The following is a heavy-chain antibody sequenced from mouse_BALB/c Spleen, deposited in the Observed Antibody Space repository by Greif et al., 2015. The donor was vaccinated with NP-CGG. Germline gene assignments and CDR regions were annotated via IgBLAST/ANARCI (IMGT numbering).Heavy chain of an antibody. CDR2: IYPGNGDT. D-gene: IGHD3-3*01. CDR1: GYTFTSYN. V-gene: IGHV1-12*01. CDR3: AREGQALDY. J-gene: IGHJ2*01. Sequence: QVQLKESGAELVKPGASVKMSCKASGYTFTSYNMHWVKQTPGQGLEWIGAIYPGNGDTSYNQKFKGKATLTADKSSSTAYMQLSSLTSEDSAVYYCAREGQALDYWGQGTTLTVSS.